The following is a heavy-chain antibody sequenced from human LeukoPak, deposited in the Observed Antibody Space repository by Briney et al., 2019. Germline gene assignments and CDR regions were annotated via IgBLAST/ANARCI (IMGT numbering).Heavy chain of an antibody. Sequence: PGGSLRLSCAASGFTFSSYAMSWVRQAPGKGLEWVSAISGSGGSTYYADSVKGRFTISRDNSKNTLHLQMNSLRAEDTAVYYCAKVAPTYYDFWSGYYMDYWGQGTLVTVSS. CDR1: GFTFSSYA. CDR2: ISGSGGST. V-gene: IGHV3-23*01. CDR3: AKVAPTYYDFWSGYYMDY. D-gene: IGHD3-3*01. J-gene: IGHJ4*02.